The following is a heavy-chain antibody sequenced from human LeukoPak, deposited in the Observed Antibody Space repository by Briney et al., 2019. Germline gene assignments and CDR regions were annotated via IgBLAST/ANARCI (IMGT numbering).Heavy chain of an antibody. CDR1: GGTFSSYA. D-gene: IGHD3-10*01. CDR2: IIPIFGTP. J-gene: IGHJ4*02. CDR3: ARDRNYYGSGSYANYFDY. V-gene: IGHV1-69*13. Sequence: TSVKVSCKASGGTFSSYAISWVRQAPGQGLEWMGGIIPIFGTPNYAQKFQGRVTITADESTSTAHMELSSLRSEDTAVYYCARDRNYYGSGSYANYFDYWGQGTLVTVSS.